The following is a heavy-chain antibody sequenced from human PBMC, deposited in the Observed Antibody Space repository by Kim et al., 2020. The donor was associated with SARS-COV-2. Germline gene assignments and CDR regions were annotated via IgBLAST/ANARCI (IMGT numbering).Heavy chain of an antibody. CDR2: KK. CDR3: ANVDSGNGMDV. J-gene: IGHJ6*02. Sequence: KKYYARSVKGRCTISRDNSKNTLYLQINSLRAEDTAVYDGANVDSGNGMDVWGQGTTVTVSS. V-gene: IGHV3-30*02. D-gene: IGHD3-10*01.